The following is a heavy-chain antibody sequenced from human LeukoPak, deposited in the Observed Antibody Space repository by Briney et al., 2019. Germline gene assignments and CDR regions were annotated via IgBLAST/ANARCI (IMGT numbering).Heavy chain of an antibody. CDR2: ISADKGNI. V-gene: IGHV1-18*01. J-gene: IGHJ3*02. CDR1: GYNFTTYG. D-gene: IGHD6-13*01. CDR3: ARDVRGAAQFSDAFHI. Sequence: ASVKVSCKASGYNFTTYGIGWVRQAPGQGLEWMRWISADKGNINYAQKLQDRVILTTDTSTSTAYMDLRNLRSDDTAVYYCARDVRGAAQFSDAFHIWGQGTMVTVSS.